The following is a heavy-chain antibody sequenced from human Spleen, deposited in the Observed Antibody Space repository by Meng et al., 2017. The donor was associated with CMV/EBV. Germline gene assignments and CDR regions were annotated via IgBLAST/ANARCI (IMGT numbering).Heavy chain of an antibody. CDR3: ARGLRKSGWYGGILVGFDY. D-gene: IGHD6-19*01. CDR2: MNPNSGNT. V-gene: IGHV1-8*02. J-gene: IGHJ4*02. CDR1: GYTFTSYY. Sequence: ASVKVSCKASGYTFTSYYMHWVRQATGQGLELLGWMNPNSGNTGYAQKIQGRVTMTRNTSINTAYMELSSLRSEDTAVYYCARGLRKSGWYGGILVGFDYWGQGTLVTVSS.